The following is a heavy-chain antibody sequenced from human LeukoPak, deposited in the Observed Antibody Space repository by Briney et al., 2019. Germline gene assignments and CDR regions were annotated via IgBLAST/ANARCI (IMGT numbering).Heavy chain of an antibody. Sequence: GASVKVSCKASGGTFSSYAISWVRQAPGQGLEWMGGIIPIFGTANYAQKFQGRVTITADESTSTAYMELSSLRAEDTAVYYCARVAPRTSIPNYGMDVWGQGTTVTVSS. D-gene: IGHD2-2*01. CDR2: IIPIFGTA. CDR1: GGTFSSYA. V-gene: IGHV1-69*13. CDR3: ARVAPRTSIPNYGMDV. J-gene: IGHJ6*02.